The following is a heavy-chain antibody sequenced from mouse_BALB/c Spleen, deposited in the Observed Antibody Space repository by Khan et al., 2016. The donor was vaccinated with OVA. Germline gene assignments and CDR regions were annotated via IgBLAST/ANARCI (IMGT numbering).Heavy chain of an antibody. V-gene: IGHV1S81*02. Sequence: QVQLQQPGAELVKPGASVKLSCKASGYTFTSYWMHWVKLRPGQGFEWIGEINPNNGGTNYNETFKRKATLTVDKSSSRAYMQISSLTSEDSAVDYCTIGNYPYYAMDYWGQGTSVTVSS. CDR3: TIGNYPYYAMDY. CDR1: GYTFTSYW. D-gene: IGHD2-1*01. J-gene: IGHJ4*01. CDR2: INPNNGGT.